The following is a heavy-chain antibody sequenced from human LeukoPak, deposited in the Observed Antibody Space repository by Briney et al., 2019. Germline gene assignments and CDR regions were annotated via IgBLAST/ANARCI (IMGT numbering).Heavy chain of an antibody. J-gene: IGHJ6*02. V-gene: IGHV3-11*01. CDR1: GVTFSDYY. CDR3: ARDRRRTYYYDSSGYYILDV. D-gene: IGHD3-22*01. Sequence: HGGSLRLSCAASGVTFSDYYMSWIRQAPGKGLEWVSYISSSGSTIYYADSVKGRFTISRDNAKNSLYLQMNSLRAEDTAVYYCARDRRRTYYYDSSGYYILDVWGQGTTVTVSS. CDR2: ISSSGSTI.